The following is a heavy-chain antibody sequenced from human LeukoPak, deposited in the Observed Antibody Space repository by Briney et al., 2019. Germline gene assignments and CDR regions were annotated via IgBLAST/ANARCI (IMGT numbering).Heavy chain of an antibody. CDR3: ARDQWGGNYIHDAFDI. D-gene: IGHD4-23*01. Sequence: SQTLSLTCTVSGGSINSGTSYWRWIRQPAGEGLEWIGRIYTSGRTYYNPSLKSRVTISVDMSKNQFSLRLSSVTAADTAVYYCARDQWGGNYIHDAFDIWGQGTMVTVSS. CDR1: GGSINSGTSY. J-gene: IGHJ3*02. CDR2: IYTSGRT. V-gene: IGHV4-61*02.